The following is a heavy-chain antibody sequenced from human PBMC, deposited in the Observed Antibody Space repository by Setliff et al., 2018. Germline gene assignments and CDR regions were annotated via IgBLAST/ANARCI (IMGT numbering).Heavy chain of an antibody. J-gene: IGHJ4*02. CDR2: IYYTGTA. D-gene: IGHD3-10*01. CDR1: GDSISSTSYQ. CDR3: ARHEFVGGYYGSVTYRHFDY. V-gene: IGHV4-39*01. Sequence: GDSISSTSYQWGWVRQPPGKGLEWIGSIYYTGTAYYNPSLKSRVTISVDTSKNQFSLQVTSLAATDTALYFCARHEFVGGYYGSVTYRHFDYWGQGILVTVSS.